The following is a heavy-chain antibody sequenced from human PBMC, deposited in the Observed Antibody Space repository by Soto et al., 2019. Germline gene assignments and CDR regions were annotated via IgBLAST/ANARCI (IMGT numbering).Heavy chain of an antibody. Sequence: PGESLKISCKGSGYSFTSYWIGWVRQMPGKGLEWMGIIYPGDSDTRYSPPFQGQVTISADKSISTAYLQWSSLKASDTAMYYCARQDGYNYYYYGMDVWGQGTTVTVSS. CDR1: GYSFTSYW. J-gene: IGHJ6*02. CDR2: IYPGDSDT. CDR3: ARQDGYNYYYYGMDV. D-gene: IGHD5-12*01. V-gene: IGHV5-51*01.